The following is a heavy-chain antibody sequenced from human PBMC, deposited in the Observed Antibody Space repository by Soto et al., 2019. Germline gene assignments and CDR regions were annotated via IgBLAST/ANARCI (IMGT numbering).Heavy chain of an antibody. CDR1: GFTFSSYA. CDR2: ISGSGGST. CDR3: AKDRDSSSSSYYDYMDV. V-gene: IGHV3-23*01. D-gene: IGHD6-6*01. J-gene: IGHJ6*03. Sequence: EVQLLESGGGLVQPGGSLRLSCAASGFTFSSYAMSWVRKAPGKGLEWVSAISGSGGSTYYADSVKGRFTISRDNSKNTLYLQMNSLSAADTAVYYCAKDRDSSSSSYYDYMDVWGKGTTVTVSS.